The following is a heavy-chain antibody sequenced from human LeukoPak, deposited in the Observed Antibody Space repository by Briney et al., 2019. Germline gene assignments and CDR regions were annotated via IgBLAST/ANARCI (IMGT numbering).Heavy chain of an antibody. CDR3: ARDRVINSGSYLGY. J-gene: IGHJ4*02. D-gene: IGHD1-26*01. CDR1: GFTFSSYS. V-gene: IGHV3-21*01. CDR2: ISSSSSYI. Sequence: GGSLRLSCAASGFTFSSYSMNWVRQAPGKGLEWVSSISSSSSYIYYADSVKGRFTISRDNAKNSLYLQMNSPRAEDTAVYYCARDRVINSGSYLGYWGQGTLVTVSS.